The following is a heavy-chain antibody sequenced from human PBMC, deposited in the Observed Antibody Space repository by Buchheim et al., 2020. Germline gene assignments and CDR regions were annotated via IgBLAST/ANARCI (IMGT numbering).Heavy chain of an antibody. V-gene: IGHV3-23*01. CDR3: AKDYSTGWLYYFDY. J-gene: IGHJ4*02. Sequence: EVQLLESGGGLVQPGGSLRLSCAASGFTFSNYAMSWVRQAPGKGLEWVSAISGSGGGTYYADSVKGRFTVSRDDARNTLYLQMNSLRAEDTAVYYCAKDYSTGWLYYFDYWGQGTL. CDR2: ISGSGGGT. D-gene: IGHD6-19*01. CDR1: GFTFSNYA.